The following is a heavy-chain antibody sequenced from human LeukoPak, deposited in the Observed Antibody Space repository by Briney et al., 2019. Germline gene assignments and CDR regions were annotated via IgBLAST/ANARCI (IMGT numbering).Heavy chain of an antibody. Sequence: GGSLRLSCAASGFTFSSYAMSWVRQAPGKGLEWVSAISGSGGSTHYADSVKGRFTISRDNSKNTLYLQMNSLRAEDTAVYYCAKDREYSSSSYFDYWDQGTLVTVSS. CDR3: AKDREYSSSSYFDY. D-gene: IGHD6-6*01. CDR2: ISGSGGST. CDR1: GFTFSSYA. V-gene: IGHV3-23*01. J-gene: IGHJ4*02.